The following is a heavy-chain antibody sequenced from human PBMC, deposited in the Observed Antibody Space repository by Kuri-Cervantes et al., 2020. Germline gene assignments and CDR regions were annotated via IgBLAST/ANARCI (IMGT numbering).Heavy chain of an antibody. V-gene: IGHV1-8*01. D-gene: IGHD2-15*01. Sequence: ASVKVSCKASGYTFTSYDIHWVRQATGQGLEWMGWMNPNSGNTGYAQKFQGRVTMTRNTSISTAYTELSGLRSEDTAVYYCARVSEDSCSCYCRRPRDYFDIWGQGTMVTVSS. J-gene: IGHJ3*02. CDR3: ARVSEDSCSCYCRRPRDYFDI. CDR2: MNPNSGNT. CDR1: GYTFTSYD.